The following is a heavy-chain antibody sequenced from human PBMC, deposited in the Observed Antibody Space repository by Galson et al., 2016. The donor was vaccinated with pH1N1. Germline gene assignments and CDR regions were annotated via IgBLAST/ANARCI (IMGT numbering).Heavy chain of an antibody. V-gene: IGHV3-23*01. D-gene: IGHD3-16*01. Sequence: VRQVPGKGLEWVAGISGGGGSTYYAESAKGRFTIARDNRKNTLSLQMNSLRGDDTAIYYCTKGEDLMLVFPYDSWGQGTLVTVSS. CDR3: TKGEDLMLVFPYDS. J-gene: IGHJ4*02. CDR2: ISGGGGST.